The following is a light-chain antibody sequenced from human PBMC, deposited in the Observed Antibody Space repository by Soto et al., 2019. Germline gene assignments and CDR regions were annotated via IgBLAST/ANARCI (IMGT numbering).Light chain of an antibody. J-gene: IGLJ1*01. CDR3: SSYAGSSNYV. Sequence: QSVLTQPPSASGSPGQSVTISCTGTSSDIGAYNYVSWYQQHPGKAPKLIIYEVSQRPSGVPDRFSGSTSGNTASLTVSGLQAEDEADYYCSSYAGSSNYVFGTGTKVNVL. V-gene: IGLV2-8*01. CDR2: EVS. CDR1: SSDIGAYNY.